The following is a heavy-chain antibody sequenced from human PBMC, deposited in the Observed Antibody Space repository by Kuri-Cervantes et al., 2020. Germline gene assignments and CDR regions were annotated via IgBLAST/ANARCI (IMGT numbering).Heavy chain of an antibody. CDR2: INSDGSST. V-gene: IGHV3-74*01. D-gene: IGHD3-22*01. CDR3: AKGLYYYDRTAFDY. Sequence: ETLSLTCAASGFTFSSYWMHWVRQAPGKGLVWVSRINSDGSSTSYADSVKGRFTISRDNAKNTLYLQMNSLRAEDTALYYCAKGLYYYDRTAFDYWGQGTLVTVSS. J-gene: IGHJ4*02. CDR1: GFTFSSYW.